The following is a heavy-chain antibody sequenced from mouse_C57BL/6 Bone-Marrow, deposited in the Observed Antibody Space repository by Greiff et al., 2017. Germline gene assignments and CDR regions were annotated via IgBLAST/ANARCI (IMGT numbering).Heavy chain of an antibody. J-gene: IGHJ2*01. V-gene: IGHV1-64*01. CDR3: ARSRVLLCDY. CDR1: GYTFTSYW. CDR2: IHPNSGST. D-gene: IGHD2-1*01. Sequence: QVQLQQPGAELVKPGASVKMSCKASGYTFTSYWMHWVKQRPGQGLEWIGMIHPNSGSTNYNEKFKSKATLTVDKSSSTAYMQLSSLTSEDSAVYYCARSRVLLCDYWGQGTTLTVSS.